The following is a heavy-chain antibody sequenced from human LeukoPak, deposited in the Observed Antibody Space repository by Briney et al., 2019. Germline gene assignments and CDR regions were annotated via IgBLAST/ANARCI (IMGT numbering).Heavy chain of an antibody. D-gene: IGHD3-3*01. Sequence: ASVKVSCKASGGTFSSYAISWVRQAPGQGLEWMGGIIPIFGTANYAQKFQGRVTITADESTSTAYMELSSLRSEDTAVYYCARVGYDFWSGYPRGFWDYWGQGTLVTVSS. CDR2: IIPIFGTA. V-gene: IGHV1-69*13. J-gene: IGHJ4*02. CDR1: GGTFSSYA. CDR3: ARVGYDFWSGYPRGFWDY.